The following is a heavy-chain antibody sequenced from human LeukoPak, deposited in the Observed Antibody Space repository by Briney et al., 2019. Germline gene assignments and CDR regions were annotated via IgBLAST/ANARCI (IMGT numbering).Heavy chain of an antibody. J-gene: IGHJ6*03. CDR1: GYSFTNYW. Sequence: GESLKISCKGSGYSFTNYWIGWVRQMPGKGLEWMGIIYPGDSDTRYNPSFQGQVTISADKSISTAYLQWSSLKASDTAMYYCARHFEEDYYYYMDVRGKGTTVTVSS. CDR3: ARHFEEDYYYYMDV. V-gene: IGHV5-51*01. D-gene: IGHD3-9*01. CDR2: IYPGDSDT.